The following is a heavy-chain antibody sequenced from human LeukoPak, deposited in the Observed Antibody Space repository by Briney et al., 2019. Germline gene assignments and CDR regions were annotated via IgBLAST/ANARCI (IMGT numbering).Heavy chain of an antibody. CDR1: GGSISSYY. CDR2: IYYSGST. CDR3: ARNSFVSEHDYGGNMGYYYGMDV. D-gene: IGHD4-23*01. Sequence: PSETLSLTCTVSGGSISSYYWSWIRQPPGKGLEWIGYIYYSGSTNYNPSLKSRVTISVDTSKNQFSLKLSSVTAADTAVYYCARNSFVSEHDYGGNMGYYYGMDVWGQGTTVTVSS. V-gene: IGHV4-59*08. J-gene: IGHJ6*02.